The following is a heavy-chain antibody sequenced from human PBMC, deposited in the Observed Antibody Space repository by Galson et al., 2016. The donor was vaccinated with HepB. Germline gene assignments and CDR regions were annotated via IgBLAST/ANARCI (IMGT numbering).Heavy chain of an antibody. CDR1: GFTFSTYA. CDR3: AGDPGIAVAGRLDY. J-gene: IGHJ4*02. CDR2: ISYDGSDK. D-gene: IGHD6-19*01. V-gene: IGHV3-30*04. Sequence: SLRLSCAASGFTFSTYAMHWVRQAPGKGLEWVAVISYDGSDKYYGDSVKGRFTISRDTPKNTLYLQMDSLRAEDTAVYFCAGDPGIAVAGRLDYWGQGTLVTVSS.